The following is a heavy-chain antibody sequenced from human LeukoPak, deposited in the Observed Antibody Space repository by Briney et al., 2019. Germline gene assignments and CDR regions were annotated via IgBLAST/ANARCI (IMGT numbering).Heavy chain of an antibody. V-gene: IGHV1-8*01. CDR1: GYTFTSYD. D-gene: IGHD1-26*01. J-gene: IGHJ4*02. CDR2: RNPNSGNT. Sequence: ASVKVSCKASGYTFTSYDINWVRQATGQGLEWMGWRNPNSGNTGYAQKFQGRVTLTRNTSISTAYMELSSLRSEDTAVYYCARDRSEDSGSYQLMDCWGQGTLVTVSS. CDR3: ARDRSEDSGSYQLMDC.